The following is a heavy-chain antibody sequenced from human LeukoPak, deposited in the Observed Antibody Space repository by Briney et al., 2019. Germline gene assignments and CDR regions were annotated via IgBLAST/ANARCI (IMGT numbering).Heavy chain of an antibody. J-gene: IGHJ6*03. CDR2: IYSGGST. CDR1: GFTVSSNY. V-gene: IGHV3-53*05. D-gene: IGHD3-3*01. Sequence: GGSLRLSCAASGFTVSSNYMSWVRQAPGKGLEWVSVIYSGGSTYYADSVKGRFTISRDNSKNTLYLQMNSLRAEDTAVYYCAKGSGRAGHYYYMDVWGKGTTVTVSS. CDR3: AKGSGRAGHYYYMDV.